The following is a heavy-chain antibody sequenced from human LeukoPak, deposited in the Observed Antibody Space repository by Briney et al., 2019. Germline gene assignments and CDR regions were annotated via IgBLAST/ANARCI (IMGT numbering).Heavy chain of an antibody. J-gene: IGHJ4*02. Sequence: SETLSLTCTVSGGSISSSNYYWGWIRQPPGKGLEWIGSIYYSGSTYYNPSLKSRDTISVDTSKNQFSLKLSSVTAADMAVYYCARSRKNDCTSTSCYTDYWGQGTLVTVSS. CDR3: ARSRKNDCTSTSCYTDY. CDR2: IYYSGST. CDR1: GGSISSSNYY. V-gene: IGHV4-39*01. D-gene: IGHD2-2*02.